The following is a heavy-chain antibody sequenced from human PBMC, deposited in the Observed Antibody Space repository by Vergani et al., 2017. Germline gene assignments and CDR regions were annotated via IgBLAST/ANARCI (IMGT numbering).Heavy chain of an antibody. D-gene: IGHD3-10*01. CDR2: ISSSSSYI. CDR1: GFTFSSYS. V-gene: IGHV3-21*01. CDR3: ARDRYYLGSKSYPYFYYYGLDV. Sequence: EVQLVESGGGLVKRGGSLRLSCAASGFTFSSYSMNWVRQAPGKGLEWVSSISSSSSYIHYSDSLKGRFTISRDNAKSSLYLQMNSLRAEDTGVYYCARDRYYLGSKSYPYFYYYGLDVWGQGTAVTVSS. J-gene: IGHJ6*02.